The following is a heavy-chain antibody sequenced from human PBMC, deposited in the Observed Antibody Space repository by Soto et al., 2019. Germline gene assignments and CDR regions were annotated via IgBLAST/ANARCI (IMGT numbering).Heavy chain of an antibody. Sequence: GGSLRLSCAASGFTFSSYGMHWVRQAPGRGLEWVAVISYDGSNKYYADSVKGRFTISRDNSKNTLYLQMNSLRAEDTAVYYCAKVGGHCSSTSCYLYYFDYWGQGTLVTVSS. V-gene: IGHV3-30*18. CDR3: AKVGGHCSSTSCYLYYFDY. J-gene: IGHJ4*02. CDR1: GFTFSSYG. CDR2: ISYDGSNK. D-gene: IGHD2-2*01.